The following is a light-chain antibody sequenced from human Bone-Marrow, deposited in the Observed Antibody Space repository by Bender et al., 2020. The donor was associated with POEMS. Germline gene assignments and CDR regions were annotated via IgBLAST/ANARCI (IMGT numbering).Light chain of an antibody. J-gene: IGLJ2*01. CDR2: EDN. CDR3: CSYAGGGTGF. Sequence: SALTQPASVSGSPGQSITISSTGASSDVGFYNLVSWDQQYPDTVTKVLIYEDNKRPSAVSKRFSGSKSGNTASLTISGLQAEDEADYYCCSYAGGGTGFFGGGTRVTVL. V-gene: IGLV2-23*01. CDR1: SSDVGFYNL.